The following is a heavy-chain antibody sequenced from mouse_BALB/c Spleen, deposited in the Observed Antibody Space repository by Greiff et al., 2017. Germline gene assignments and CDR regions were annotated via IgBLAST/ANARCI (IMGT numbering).Heavy chain of an antibody. Sequence: VQLKESGAELVKPGASVKLSCTASGFNIKDTYMHWVKQRPEQGLEWIGRIDPANGNTKYDPKFQGKATITADTSSNTAYLQLSSLTSEDTAVYYCASRREDYAMDYWGQGTSVTVSS. CDR1: GFNIKDTY. J-gene: IGHJ4*01. V-gene: IGHV14-3*02. CDR2: IDPANGNT. CDR3: ASRREDYAMDY.